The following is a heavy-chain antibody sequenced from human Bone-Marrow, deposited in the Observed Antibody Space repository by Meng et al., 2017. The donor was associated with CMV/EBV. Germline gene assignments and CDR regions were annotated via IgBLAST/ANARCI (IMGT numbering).Heavy chain of an antibody. CDR3: ARVAPLGSGGDSFDY. Sequence: GESLKIFCAASGFTFSSYSMNWVCQAPGKGLEWVSSISSSSSYIYYADSVKGRFTISRDNAKNSLYLQMNSLRAEDTAVDYCARVAPLGSGGDSFDYRGQGTLVTFSS. J-gene: IGHJ4*02. CDR2: ISSSSSYI. CDR1: GFTFSSYS. D-gene: IGHD2-15*01. V-gene: IGHV3-21*01.